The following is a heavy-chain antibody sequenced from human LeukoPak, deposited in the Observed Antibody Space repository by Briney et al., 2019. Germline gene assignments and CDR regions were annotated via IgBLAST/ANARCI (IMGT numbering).Heavy chain of an antibody. D-gene: IGHD3-10*01. CDR2: ISSSSSYI. CDR1: GGSFSGYY. Sequence: ETLSLTCAVYGGSFSGYYWSWIRQPPGKGLEWVSSISSSSSYIYYADSVKGRFTISRDNAKNSLYLQMNSLRAEDTAVYYCARGLWFGEGLDDYWGQGTLVTVSS. V-gene: IGHV3-21*01. J-gene: IGHJ4*02. CDR3: ARGLWFGEGLDDY.